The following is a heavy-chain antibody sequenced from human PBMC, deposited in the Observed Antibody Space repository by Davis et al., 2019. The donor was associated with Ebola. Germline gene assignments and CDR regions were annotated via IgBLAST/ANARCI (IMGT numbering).Heavy chain of an antibody. CDR1: GFTVSSNY. J-gene: IGHJ4*02. V-gene: IGHV3-53*01. CDR2: IYSGGST. Sequence: GESLKISCAASGFTVSSNYMSWVRQAPGKGLEWVSVIYSGGSTYYADSVKGRFTISRDNSKNTLYLQMNSLRAEDTAVYYCARRLASDYWGQGTLVTVSS. D-gene: IGHD6-19*01. CDR3: ARRLASDY.